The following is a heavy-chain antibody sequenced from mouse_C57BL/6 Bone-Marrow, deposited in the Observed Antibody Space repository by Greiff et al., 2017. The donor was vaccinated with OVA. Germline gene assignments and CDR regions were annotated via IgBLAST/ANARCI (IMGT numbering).Heavy chain of an antibody. D-gene: IGHD2-5*01. Sequence: QVQLKESGPELVKPGASVKISCKASGYAFSSSWMNWVKQRPGKGLEWIGRIYPGDGDTNYNGKFKGKATLTADKSSSTAYMQLSSLTSEDSAVYFCARCSNYVDWYFDVWGTGTTVTVSS. CDR2: IYPGDGDT. J-gene: IGHJ1*03. CDR1: GYAFSSSW. CDR3: ARCSNYVDWYFDV. V-gene: IGHV1-82*01.